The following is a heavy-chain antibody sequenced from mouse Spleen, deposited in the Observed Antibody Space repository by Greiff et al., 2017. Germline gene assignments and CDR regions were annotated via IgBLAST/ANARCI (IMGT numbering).Heavy chain of an antibody. J-gene: IGHJ2*01. CDR1: GYTFTSYW. D-gene: IGHD2-3*01. CDR2: IDPSDSYT. V-gene: IGHV1-59*01. CDR3: AKGDYDGLDY. Sequence: QVQLQQPGAELVRPGTSVKLSCKASGYTFTSYWMHWVKQRPGQGLEWIGVIDPSDSYTNYNQKFKGKATLTVDTSSSTAYMQLSSLTSEDSAVYYCAKGDYDGLDYWGQGTTLTVSS.